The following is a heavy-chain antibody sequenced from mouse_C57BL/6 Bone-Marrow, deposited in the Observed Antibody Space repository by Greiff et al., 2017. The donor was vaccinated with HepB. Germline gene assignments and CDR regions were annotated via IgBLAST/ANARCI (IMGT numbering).Heavy chain of an antibody. J-gene: IGHJ3*01. Sequence: EVKLVESGAELVRPGASVKLSCTASGFNIKDDYMHWVKQRPEQGLEWIGWIDPENGDTEYASKFQGKATITADTSSNTAYLQLSSLTSEDTAVYYCTVFYYGSIWFAYWGQGTLVTVSA. CDR2: IDPENGDT. D-gene: IGHD1-1*01. CDR3: TVFYYGSIWFAY. V-gene: IGHV14-4*01. CDR1: GFNIKDDY.